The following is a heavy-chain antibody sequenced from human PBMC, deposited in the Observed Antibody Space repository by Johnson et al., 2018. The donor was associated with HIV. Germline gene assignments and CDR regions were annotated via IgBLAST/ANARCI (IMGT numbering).Heavy chain of an antibody. CDR3: AKGRDGDSDAFDI. Sequence: VESGGVVVQPGGSLRLSCAASGFTFDDYTMHWVRQAPGKGLEWVSLISWDGGSTYYADSVKGRFTIYRDNSKNSLYLQMNSLRTEDTALYYCAKGRDGDSDAFDIWGQGTMVTVSS. J-gene: IGHJ3*02. CDR1: GFTFDDYT. D-gene: IGHD4-17*01. V-gene: IGHV3-43*01. CDR2: ISWDGGST.